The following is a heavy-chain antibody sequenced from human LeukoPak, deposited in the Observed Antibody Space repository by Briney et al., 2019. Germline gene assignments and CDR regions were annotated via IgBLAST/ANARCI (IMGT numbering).Heavy chain of an antibody. CDR3: ASVSSSWYIEYFQH. J-gene: IGHJ1*01. Sequence: GGSLRLSCAASGFTFSSYSMNWVRQAPGKGLEWVSSISSSSSYIYYADSVKGRFTISRDNAKNSLYLQMNSLRAEDTAVYYCASVSSSWYIEYFQHWGQGTLVTVSS. V-gene: IGHV3-21*01. CDR2: ISSSSSYI. CDR1: GFTFSSYS. D-gene: IGHD6-13*01.